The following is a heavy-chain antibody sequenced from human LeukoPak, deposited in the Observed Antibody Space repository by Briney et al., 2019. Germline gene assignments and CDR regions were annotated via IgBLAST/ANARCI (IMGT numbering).Heavy chain of an antibody. V-gene: IGHV3-11*04. CDR3: ARVYYGSGSYRYYFDY. D-gene: IGHD3-10*01. CDR2: ISSSGRTI. J-gene: IGHJ4*02. CDR1: GITFSDYY. Sequence: PGGSLRLSCAASGITFSDYYMNWIRQAPEKGLEWVSYISSSGRTIYYGDSVKGRFTISRDNAKNSLYLQMNSLRAEDTAVYYCARVYYGSGSYRYYFDYWGQGTLVTVSS.